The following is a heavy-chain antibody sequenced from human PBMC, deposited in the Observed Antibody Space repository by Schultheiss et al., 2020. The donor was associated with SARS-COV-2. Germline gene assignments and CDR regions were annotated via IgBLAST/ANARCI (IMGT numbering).Heavy chain of an antibody. V-gene: IGHV1-2*06. CDR3: ARNGAARDSSGHYYGY. Sequence: ASVKVSCKASGYTFTGYYMHWVRQAPGQGLEWMGRINPNSGGTNYAQKFQGRVTMTRDTSISIAYMEVSRLRSDDTAVYYCARNGAARDSSGHYYGYWGQGTLVTVSS. CDR1: GYTFTGYY. CDR2: INPNSGGT. D-gene: IGHD3-22*01. J-gene: IGHJ4*02.